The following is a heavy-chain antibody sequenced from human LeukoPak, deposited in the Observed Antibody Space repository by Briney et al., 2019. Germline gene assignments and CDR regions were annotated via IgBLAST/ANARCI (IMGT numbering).Heavy chain of an antibody. D-gene: IGHD3-9*01. V-gene: IGHV3-21*01. CDR1: GFTFSSYS. J-gene: IGHJ4*02. CDR3: ARVEGHYDILTGYVDY. Sequence: GGSLRLSCAASGFTFSSYSMNWVRQAPGKGLEWVSSISSSSSYIYYADSVKGRFTIFRDNAKNSLYLQMNSLRAEDTAVYYCARVEGHYDILTGYVDYWGQGTLVTVSS. CDR2: ISSSSSYI.